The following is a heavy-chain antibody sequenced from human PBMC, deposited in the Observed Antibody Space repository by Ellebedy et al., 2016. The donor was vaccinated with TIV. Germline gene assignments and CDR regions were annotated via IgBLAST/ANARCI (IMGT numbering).Heavy chain of an antibody. CDR2: ISSTSGSV. J-gene: IGHJ4*02. CDR3: ARGQRWPPSGYFDY. D-gene: IGHD5-24*01. Sequence: PGGSLRLSCTASGFTFSTYSMNWVRQAPGKGLEWVAYISSTSGSVYYADSVKGRFTISRDTAKNSLYLQMSSLRDEDTAVYYCARGQRWPPSGYFDYWGQGTLVTVSS. V-gene: IGHV3-48*02. CDR1: GFTFSTYS.